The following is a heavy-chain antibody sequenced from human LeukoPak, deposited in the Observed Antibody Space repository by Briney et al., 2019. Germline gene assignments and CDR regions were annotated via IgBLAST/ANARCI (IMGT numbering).Heavy chain of an antibody. J-gene: IGHJ4*02. Sequence: SGPALVKPPQTLTLTCTFSGFSLSTSGMCVSWIRQPPGKALEWLALIDWDDDKYYSTSLKTRLTISKDTSKNQVVLTMTNMDPVDTATYYCARYYYDSSGYSLLFDYWGQGTLVTVSS. CDR3: ARYYYDSSGYSLLFDY. D-gene: IGHD3-22*01. V-gene: IGHV2-70*01. CDR1: GFSLSTSGMC. CDR2: IDWDDDK.